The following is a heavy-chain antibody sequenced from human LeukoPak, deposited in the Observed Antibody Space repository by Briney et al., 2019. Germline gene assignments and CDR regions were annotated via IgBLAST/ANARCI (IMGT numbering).Heavy chain of an antibody. Sequence: SQTLSLTCAVSGGSISSYYWSWIRQPPGKGLEWIGYIYYSGSTNYNPSLKSRVTISVDTSKNQFSLKLSSVTAADTAVYYCARDLIGPFDPWGQGTLVTVSS. CDR2: IYYSGST. D-gene: IGHD2-15*01. CDR1: GGSISSYY. J-gene: IGHJ5*02. CDR3: ARDLIGPFDP. V-gene: IGHV4-59*12.